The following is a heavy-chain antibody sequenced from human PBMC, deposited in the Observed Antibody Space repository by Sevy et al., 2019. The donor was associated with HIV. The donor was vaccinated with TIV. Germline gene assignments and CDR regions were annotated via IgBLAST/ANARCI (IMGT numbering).Heavy chain of an antibody. Sequence: GGYLRLSCAASGFRFRDYRMNWVRQAPGKGLEWVSYITSSSNTIKYADSVKGRFTISRDNGRNSLYLQINSLRHEDTRAYYCARDRGRGEVALDLWGQGTLVTVSS. CDR1: GFRFRDYR. CDR3: ARDRGRGEVALDL. V-gene: IGHV3-48*02. D-gene: IGHD3-10*01. CDR2: ITSSSNTI. J-gene: IGHJ5*02.